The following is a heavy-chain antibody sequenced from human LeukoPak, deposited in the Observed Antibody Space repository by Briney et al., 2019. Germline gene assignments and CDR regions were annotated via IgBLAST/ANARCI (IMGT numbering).Heavy chain of an antibody. D-gene: IGHD4-17*01. CDR1: GGTFSSYA. V-gene: IGHV1-69*06. J-gene: IGHJ4*02. CDR3: ARESFTVTTFFDY. Sequence: ASVKVSCKASGGTFSSYAISWVRQAPGQGLEWMGGIIPIFGTANYAQKFQGRVTITADKSTSTAYMELSSLRSEDTAVYYCARESFTVTTFFDYWGQGTLVTVSS. CDR2: IIPIFGTA.